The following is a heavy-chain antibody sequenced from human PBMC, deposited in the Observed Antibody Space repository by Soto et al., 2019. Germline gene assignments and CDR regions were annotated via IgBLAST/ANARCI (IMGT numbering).Heavy chain of an antibody. J-gene: IGHJ5*02. CDR1: GYTFSSYD. D-gene: IGHD6-19*01. V-gene: IGHV1-8*01. CDR2: LNPNSGDT. Sequence: GASVKVSCKASGYTFSSYDINWVRQATGQGLEWMGWLNPNSGDTGYAQKFQGRVTLTRNTSTSTAYMELSSLRSEDTAVYYCAAVDGSAPYWFDPWGQGTLVTVSS. CDR3: AAVDGSAPYWFDP.